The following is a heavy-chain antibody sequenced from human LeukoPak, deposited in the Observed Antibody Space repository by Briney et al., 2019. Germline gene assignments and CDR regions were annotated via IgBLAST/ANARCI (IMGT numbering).Heavy chain of an antibody. V-gene: IGHV3-7*01. CDR2: IHQHGSEK. J-gene: IGHJ4*02. Sequence: GGSLRLSCAASGFTFNNYWMSWVRQAPGKGLEWVANIHQHGSEKYYVDSVKGRFTISRDNAENSVYLQMNSLRAEDTAVYYCARDVTILDYWGQGTLVTVSS. CDR1: GFTFNNYW. D-gene: IGHD4-17*01. CDR3: ARDVTILDY.